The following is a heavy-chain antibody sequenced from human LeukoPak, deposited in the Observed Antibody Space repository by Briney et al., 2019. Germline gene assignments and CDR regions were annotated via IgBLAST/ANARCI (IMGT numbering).Heavy chain of an antibody. D-gene: IGHD2-21*02. V-gene: IGHV3-30*03. CDR1: GFTLNSYG. CDR3: ATSIVVVTAIPAYFQH. J-gene: IGHJ1*01. Sequence: PGGSLRFSCAASGFTLNSYGLHWVGQAPGKGLEWVAVISCDGSNKYYADSVKGRFTISRDNSKNTLYLQMNSLRPEDTAVYYCATSIVVVTAIPAYFQHWGQGTLVTVSS. CDR2: ISCDGSNK.